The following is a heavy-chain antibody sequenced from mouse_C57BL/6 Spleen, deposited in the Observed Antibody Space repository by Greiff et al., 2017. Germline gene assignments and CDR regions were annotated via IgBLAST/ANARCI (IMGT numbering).Heavy chain of an antibody. Sequence: EVKLQESGGGLVQPGGSMKLSCVASGFTFSNYWMNWVRQSPEKGLEWVAQIRLKSDNYATHYAESVKGGFTISRDDSKSSVYLQMNNLRAEDTGIYYCTEGWDLDYWGQGTTLTVSS. CDR2: IRLKSDNYAT. V-gene: IGHV6-3*01. D-gene: IGHD4-1*01. CDR3: TEGWDLDY. CDR1: GFTFSNYW. J-gene: IGHJ2*01.